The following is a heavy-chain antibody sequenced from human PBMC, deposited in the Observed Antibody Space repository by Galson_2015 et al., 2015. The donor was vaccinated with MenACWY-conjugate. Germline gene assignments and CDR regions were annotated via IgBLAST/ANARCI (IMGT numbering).Heavy chain of an antibody. J-gene: IGHJ4*02. CDR1: GFTFSGSA. D-gene: IGHD6-19*01. CDR3: TRREAVAGSWSVDY. V-gene: IGHV3-73*01. CDR2: IRSKANSYAT. Sequence: SLRLSCAASGFTFSGSAMHWVRQASGKGLEWVGRIRSKANSYATAYAASVKGRLTISRDDSKNTAYLQMNSLKTEDTAVYYCTRREAVAGSWSVDYWGQGTLVTVSS.